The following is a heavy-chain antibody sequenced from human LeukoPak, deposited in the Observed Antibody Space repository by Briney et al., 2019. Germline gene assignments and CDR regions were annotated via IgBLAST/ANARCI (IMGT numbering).Heavy chain of an antibody. V-gene: IGHV1-2*06. J-gene: IGHJ4*02. D-gene: IGHD6-13*01. Sequence: ASVKVSCKASGYTFTGYYMHWVRQAPGQGLEWMGRINPNSGGTNYAQKFQGRVTMTRDTSISTAYMELSRLRSDDTAVCYCARDPDIAAAGDDYWGQGTLVTVSS. CDR2: INPNSGGT. CDR3: ARDPDIAAAGDDY. CDR1: GYTFTGYY.